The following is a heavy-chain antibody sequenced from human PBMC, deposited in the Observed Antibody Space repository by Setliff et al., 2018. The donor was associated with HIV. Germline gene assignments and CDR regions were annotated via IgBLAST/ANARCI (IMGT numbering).Heavy chain of an antibody. V-gene: IGHV4-39*02. CDR2: IYYSGAA. D-gene: IGHD4-4*01. J-gene: IGHJ6*03. CDR3: ARLDYSNYYSYYIDV. Sequence: LSLTCSVSDASVNSNNYYWVWIRQTPGKGLEWIGSIYYSGAAYYKPSLKSRVTISVDTSENHFSLRLSSVTAADTAVYYCARLDYSNYYSYYIDVWGEGTMVTVSS. CDR1: DASVNSNNYY.